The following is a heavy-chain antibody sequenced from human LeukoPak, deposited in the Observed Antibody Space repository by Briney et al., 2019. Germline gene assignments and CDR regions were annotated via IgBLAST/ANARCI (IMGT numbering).Heavy chain of an antibody. J-gene: IGHJ4*02. CDR2: ISSSSSYI. V-gene: IGHV3-21*01. CDR3: AGYCSGGSCYD. CDR1: GFTFSSYS. D-gene: IGHD2-15*01. Sequence: GGSLRLSCAASGFTFSSYSMNWVRQAPGKGLEWVSSISSSSSYIYYADSVKGRFTISRDNAKNSLYLQMNSLRAADTAVYYCAGYCSGGSCYDWGQGTLVTVSS.